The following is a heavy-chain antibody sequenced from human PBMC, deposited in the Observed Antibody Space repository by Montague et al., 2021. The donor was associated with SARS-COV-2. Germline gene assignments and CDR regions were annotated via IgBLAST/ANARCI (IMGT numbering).Heavy chain of an antibody. D-gene: IGHD3-10*01. CDR1: GGSISNYY. Sequence: SETLSLTCTVSGGSISNYYCSWIRQPAAPGLERIGRMYTSGNTNYNPTLTSRVTMSVDTSKNKFPLTLSSVTAADTAVYYCARDRPRSYYYDSGTYTWGGYGMDVWGQGTTVTVSS. CDR3: ARDRPRSYYYDSGTYTWGGYGMDV. CDR2: MYTSGNT. J-gene: IGHJ6*02. V-gene: IGHV4-4*07.